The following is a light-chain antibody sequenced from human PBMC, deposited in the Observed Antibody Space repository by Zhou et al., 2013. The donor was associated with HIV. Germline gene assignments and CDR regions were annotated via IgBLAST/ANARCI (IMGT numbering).Light chain of an antibody. V-gene: IGKV1-12*01. J-gene: IGKJ5*01. Sequence: DIQMTQSPSSVSASVGDRVTITCRASQGISSWLAWYQQKPGKAPKLLISGSSNLQSGVPSRFSGAGSGTEFTLSISHLQPEDSATYYCQQSHTSPPTFGQGTRLEI. CDR2: GSS. CDR1: QGISSW. CDR3: QQSHTSPPT.